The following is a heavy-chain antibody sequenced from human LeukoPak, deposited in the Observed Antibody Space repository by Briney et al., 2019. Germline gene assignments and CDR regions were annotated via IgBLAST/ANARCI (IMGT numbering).Heavy chain of an antibody. CDR3: ARDTADCGGDCYSDGYCFDY. D-gene: IGHD2-21*02. V-gene: IGHV4-31*03. CDR1: GGSISSGGYY. J-gene: IGHJ4*02. Sequence: NPSEALSLTCTVSGGSISSGGYYWSWIRQHPGKGLEWIGYIYYSGSTYYNPSLKSRVTISVDTSKNQFSLKLSSVTAADTAVYYCARDTADCGGDCYSDGYCFDYWGQGTLVTVSS. CDR2: IYYSGST.